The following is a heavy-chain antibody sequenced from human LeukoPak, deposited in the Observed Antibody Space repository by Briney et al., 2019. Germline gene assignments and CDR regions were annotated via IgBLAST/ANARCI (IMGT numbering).Heavy chain of an antibody. CDR1: GFTFDDYG. V-gene: IGHV3-20*04. CDR2: INWNGCST. J-gene: IGHJ4*02. Sequence: GGSLRLSCAASGFTFDDYGMSWVRQAPGKGLEWVSGINWNGCSTGYADSVKGLFTISSDNAETSLYLQMNSLRAEDAALFYCARGEGYYFDYWGQGTLVTVSS. CDR3: ARGEGYYFDY. D-gene: IGHD3-16*01.